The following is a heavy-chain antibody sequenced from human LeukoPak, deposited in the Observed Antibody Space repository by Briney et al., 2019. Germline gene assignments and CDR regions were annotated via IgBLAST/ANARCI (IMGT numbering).Heavy chain of an antibody. D-gene: IGHD2-2*01. CDR2: ISYDGSNK. Sequence: GRSLRLSCAASGFTFSSYAMHWVRQAPGKGLEWVAVISYDGSNKYYADSVKGRFTISRDNSKNTLYLQMNSLRAEDTAVYYCARDSPDIVVVPADYYYYMDVWGKGTTVTVSS. V-gene: IGHV3-30-3*01. CDR1: GFTFSSYA. CDR3: ARDSPDIVVVPADYYYYMDV. J-gene: IGHJ6*03.